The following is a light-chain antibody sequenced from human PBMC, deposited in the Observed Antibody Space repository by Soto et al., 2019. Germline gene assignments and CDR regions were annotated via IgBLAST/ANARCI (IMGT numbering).Light chain of an antibody. Sequence: EIVMTQSPATLSVSPGERATLSCRASQSVSSNLAWYQQKPGQAPRLLIYGASTRATGIPARFSGSGSGTEFTITISSLQSEDFAVYYCQHEGTFGQGTKLEIK. CDR2: GAS. CDR1: QSVSSN. V-gene: IGKV3-15*01. J-gene: IGKJ2*02. CDR3: QHEGT.